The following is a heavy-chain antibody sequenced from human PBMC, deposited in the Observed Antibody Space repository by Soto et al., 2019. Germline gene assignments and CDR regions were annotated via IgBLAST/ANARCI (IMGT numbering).Heavy chain of an antibody. CDR1: GASFSDSY. D-gene: IGHD1-1*01. CDR2: INHSGST. J-gene: IGHJ2*01. CDR3: AREVPSRYFDL. V-gene: IGHV4-34*01. Sequence: QVRLQQWGAGLLKPSETLSLTCAVYGASFSDSYWNWIRQPPGKGLEWIGEINHSGSTIYNTSLESRVTISLDTSWKQFTLKMRSATAADTAVYYCAREVPSRYFDLWGRGTPVTVSS.